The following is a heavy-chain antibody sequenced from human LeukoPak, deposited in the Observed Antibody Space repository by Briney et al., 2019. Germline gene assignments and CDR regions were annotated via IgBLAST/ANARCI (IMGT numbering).Heavy chain of an antibody. J-gene: IGHJ5*02. CDR2: IYYSGST. CDR1: GGSISSSSYY. D-gene: IGHD3-9*01. V-gene: IGHV4-39*07. CDR3: ARGFFPYYDILTGYYNMRAAWFDP. Sequence: PSETLSLTCTVSGGSISSSSYYWGWIRQPPGKGLEWIGSIYYSGSTYYNPSLKSRVTISVDTSKNQFSLKLSSVTAADTAVYYCARGFFPYYDILTGYYNMRAAWFDPWGQGTLVTVSS.